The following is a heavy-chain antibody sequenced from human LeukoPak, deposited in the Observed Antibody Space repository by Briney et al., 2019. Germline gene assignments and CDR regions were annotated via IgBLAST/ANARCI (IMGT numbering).Heavy chain of an antibody. Sequence: GGSLRLSCAASGFTFSGYAMSWVRQAPGKGQEWVSAISGSGGSTYYADSVKGRFTISRDNSKNTLYLQMNSLRAEDTAVYYCAKVSRGYDILTGYYDYYYYYGMDVWGQGTTVTVSS. V-gene: IGHV3-23*01. J-gene: IGHJ6*02. D-gene: IGHD3-9*01. CDR3: AKVSRGYDILTGYYDYYYYYGMDV. CDR1: GFTFSGYA. CDR2: ISGSGGST.